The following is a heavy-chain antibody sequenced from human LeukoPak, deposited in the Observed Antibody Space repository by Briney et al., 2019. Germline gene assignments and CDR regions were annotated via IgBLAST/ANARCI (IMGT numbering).Heavy chain of an antibody. CDR2: INHSGST. CDR1: GGSFSGYY. D-gene: IGHD6-6*01. J-gene: IGHJ6*03. Sequence: PSETLSLTCAVYGGSFSGYYWSWIRQPPGKGLEWIGEINHSGSTNYNPSLKSRVTISVDTSKNQFSLKLSSVTAADTPVYYCAREKAARSLYYYYYMDVWGKGTTVTVSS. CDR3: AREKAARSLYYYYYMDV. V-gene: IGHV4-34*01.